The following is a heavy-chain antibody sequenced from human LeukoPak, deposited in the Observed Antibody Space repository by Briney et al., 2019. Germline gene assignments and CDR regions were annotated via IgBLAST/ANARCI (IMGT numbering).Heavy chain of an antibody. CDR3: ARHKLGIAWFDP. CDR1: GVSINSGGYY. Sequence: SETLSLTCSVSGVSINSGGYYWSWIRQHPGQGLEWIGYVYYSGTTYYNPSLKSRVSISVDTSKNQFSLKLSSVTAADTAVYYCARHKLGIAWFDPWGQGTLVTVSS. CDR2: VYYSGTT. D-gene: IGHD7-27*01. J-gene: IGHJ5*02. V-gene: IGHV4-31*03.